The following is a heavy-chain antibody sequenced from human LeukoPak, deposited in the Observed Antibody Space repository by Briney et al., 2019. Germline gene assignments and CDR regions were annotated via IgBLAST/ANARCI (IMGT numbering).Heavy chain of an antibody. D-gene: IGHD2-2*01. CDR1: GFTFSSYS. Sequence: PGGSLRLSCAASGFTFSSYSMNWVRQAPGKGLEWVSSISSSSSYIYYADSVKGRFTISRDNAKNSLYLQMNSLRAEDTAVYYCARDLGYCSSTSCAIGRYFDYWGQGTLVTVSS. CDR3: ARDLGYCSSTSCAIGRYFDY. V-gene: IGHV3-21*01. CDR2: ISSSSSYI. J-gene: IGHJ4*02.